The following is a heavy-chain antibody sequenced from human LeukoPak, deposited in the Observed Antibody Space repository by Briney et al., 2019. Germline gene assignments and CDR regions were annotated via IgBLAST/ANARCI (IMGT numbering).Heavy chain of an antibody. CDR2: ISSSGSTI. J-gene: IGHJ4*02. CDR3: ARDTSSWTLGGY. V-gene: IGHV3-11*01. CDR1: GFTFGTFW. D-gene: IGHD6-13*01. Sequence: KSGGSLRLSCEASGFTFGTFWMSWVRQAPGKGLEWVSYISSSGSTIYYADSVKGRFTISRDNAKNSLYLQMNSLRAEDTAVYYCARDTSSWTLGGYWGQGTLVTVSS.